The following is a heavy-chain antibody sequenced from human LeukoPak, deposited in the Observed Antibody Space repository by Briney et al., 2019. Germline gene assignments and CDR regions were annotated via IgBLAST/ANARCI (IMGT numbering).Heavy chain of an antibody. CDR1: GGSISSYY. V-gene: IGHV4-59*01. CDR2: IYYSGST. CDR3: ARDTYYYGSGRIGMDV. Sequence: SETLSLTCTVSGGSISSYYWSWIRQPPGKRLEWIGYIYYSGSTNYNPSLKSRVTISVDTSKNQFSLKLSSVTAADTAVYYCARDTYYYGSGRIGMDVWGQGTTVTVSS. D-gene: IGHD3-10*01. J-gene: IGHJ6*02.